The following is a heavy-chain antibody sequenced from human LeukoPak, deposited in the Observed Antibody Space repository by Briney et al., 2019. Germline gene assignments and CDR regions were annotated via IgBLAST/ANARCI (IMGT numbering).Heavy chain of an antibody. V-gene: IGHV1-69*01. CDR1: GGTFSSYA. Sequence: SVNVSCKASGGTFSSYAISWVRQAPGQGLEWMGGIIPIFGTANYAQKFQGRVTITADESTSTAYMELRSLRFDDTAVYYCARQSRVPGANKDDAFDIWGQGTRVTVSS. CDR3: ARQSRVPGANKDDAFDI. CDR2: IIPIFGTA. D-gene: IGHD2-2*01. J-gene: IGHJ3*02.